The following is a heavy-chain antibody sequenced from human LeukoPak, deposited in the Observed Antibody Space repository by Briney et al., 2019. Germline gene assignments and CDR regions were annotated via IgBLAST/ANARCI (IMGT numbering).Heavy chain of an antibody. CDR1: GYTPTELS. J-gene: IGHJ4*02. CDR3: ATVILRGGLTGYGD. D-gene: IGHD3-9*01. Sequence: ASVKVSCKVSGYTPTELSMHWVRQAPGKGLEWMGGFDPEDGETIYAQKFQGRVTMTEDTSTDTAYMELSSLRSEDTAAYYCATVILRGGLTGYGDWGQGTLVTVSS. CDR2: FDPEDGET. V-gene: IGHV1-24*01.